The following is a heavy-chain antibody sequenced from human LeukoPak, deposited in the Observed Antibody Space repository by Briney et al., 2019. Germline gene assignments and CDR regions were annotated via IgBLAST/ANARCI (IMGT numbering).Heavy chain of an antibody. D-gene: IGHD1-26*01. CDR2: VSNDGRNE. CDR3: ARDSASTPLDY. J-gene: IGHJ4*02. V-gene: IGHV3-33*01. CDR1: ALTLSSYG. Sequence: GGSLRLSCVTAALTLSSYGIHWVRQTPGKGAEWVAVVSNDGRNEYYPDSVQGRFSISRDNSKNTVYLQVNSVRAEDTAVYYCARDSASTPLDYWGQGTLVTVSS.